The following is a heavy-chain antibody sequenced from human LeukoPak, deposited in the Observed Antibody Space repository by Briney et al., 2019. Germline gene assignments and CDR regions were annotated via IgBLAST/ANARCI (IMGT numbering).Heavy chain of an antibody. J-gene: IGHJ4*02. CDR1: GGSISSYS. CDR3: ARDEIAAAGFFDY. V-gene: IGHV4-4*08. CDR2: FYNSGST. Sequence: SETLSLTCIVSGGSISSYSWNWIRQPPGKGLEWIANFYNSGSTNYNPSLKSRVTISVDTSKNQFSLKLSSVTAADTAVYYCARDEIAAAGFFDYWGQGTLVTVSS. D-gene: IGHD6-13*01.